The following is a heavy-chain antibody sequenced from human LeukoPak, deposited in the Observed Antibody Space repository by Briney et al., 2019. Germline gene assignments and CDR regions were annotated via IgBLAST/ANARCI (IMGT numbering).Heavy chain of an antibody. CDR1: GFTFSSYW. CDR2: IKQGGSEK. D-gene: IGHD2-15*01. Sequence: GGSLRLSCAASGFTFSSYWMSWVRQAPGKGLEWVANIKQGGSEKYYVDSVKGRFTISRDNAKNSLYLQMNSLRAEDTAVYYRARDPYCSGGSCYATFDYWGQGTLVTVSS. V-gene: IGHV3-7*01. CDR3: ARDPYCSGGSCYATFDY. J-gene: IGHJ4*02.